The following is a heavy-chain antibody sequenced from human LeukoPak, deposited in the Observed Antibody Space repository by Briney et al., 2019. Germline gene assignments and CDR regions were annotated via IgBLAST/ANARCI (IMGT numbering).Heavy chain of an antibody. V-gene: IGHV3-23*01. CDR2: ISGSGGST. D-gene: IGHD2-2*01. CDR3: AKDQYCTSTSCYVGY. CDR1: GFTFSSYA. Sequence: GGSLRLSCAASGFTFSSYAMSRVRQAPGKGLEWVSAISGSGGSTYYADSVKGRFTISRDNSKNTLYLQMNSLRAEDTAVYYCAKDQYCTSTSCYVGYWGQGTLVTVSS. J-gene: IGHJ4*02.